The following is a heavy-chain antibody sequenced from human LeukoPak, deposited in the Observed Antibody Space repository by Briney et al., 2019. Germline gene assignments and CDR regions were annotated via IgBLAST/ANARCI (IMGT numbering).Heavy chain of an antibody. J-gene: IGHJ6*02. V-gene: IGHV4-4*07. CDR2: IYTSGST. D-gene: IGHD2-2*01. CDR1: GGSISSYY. CDR3: ARDCSSTSCYAGGYYYYGTDV. Sequence: TSETLSLTCTVSGGSISSYYWSWIRQPAGKGLEWIGRIYTSGSTNYNPSLKSRVTMSVDTSKNQFSLKLSSVTAADTAVYYCARDCSSTSCYAGGYYYYGTDVWGQGTTVTVSS.